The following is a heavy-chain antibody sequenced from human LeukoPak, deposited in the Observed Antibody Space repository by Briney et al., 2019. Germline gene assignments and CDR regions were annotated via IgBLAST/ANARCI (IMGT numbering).Heavy chain of an antibody. CDR1: GYTFTSYG. CDR2: IIPIFGTA. Sequence: SVKVSCKASGYTFTSYGISWVRQAPGQGLEWMGGIIPIFGTANYAQKFQGRVTITADESTSTAYMELSSLRSEDTAVYYCARFYDSSGWYFQHWGQGTLVTVSS. V-gene: IGHV1-69*13. J-gene: IGHJ1*01. D-gene: IGHD3-22*01. CDR3: ARFYDSSGWYFQH.